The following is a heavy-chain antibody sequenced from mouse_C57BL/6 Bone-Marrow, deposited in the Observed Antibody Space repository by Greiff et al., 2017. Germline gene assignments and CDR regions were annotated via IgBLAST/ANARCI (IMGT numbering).Heavy chain of an antibody. CDR1: GYTFTSYW. CDR2: IDPSDSYT. J-gene: IGHJ4*01. V-gene: IGHV1-69*01. D-gene: IGHD1-1*01. CDR3: ALYYYGSSYYAMDY. Sequence: QVQLQQSGAELVMPGASVKLSCKASGYTFTSYWMHWVKQRPGQGLEWIGEIDPSDSYTNYNQKFKGKSTLTVDKSSSTAYMQLSSLTSEDSAVYYCALYYYGSSYYAMDYWGQGTSVTVSS.